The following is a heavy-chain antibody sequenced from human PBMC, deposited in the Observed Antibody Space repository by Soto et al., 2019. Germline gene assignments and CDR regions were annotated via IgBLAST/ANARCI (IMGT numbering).Heavy chain of an antibody. J-gene: IGHJ5*02. Sequence: QVHLEQSGAEVKKPGSSVKVSCKFSGGTFSSYVIIWVRQAPGQGLGWMGGIIPVSGTANYAQKFHGRVTISADAANNTAYMELSSVRFDDTAVYYCATVDRSVALVGWFDPWGQGTLVTVSS. V-gene: IGHV1-69*01. D-gene: IGHD2-8*02. CDR3: ATVDRSVALVGWFDP. CDR2: IIPVSGTA. CDR1: GGTFSSYV.